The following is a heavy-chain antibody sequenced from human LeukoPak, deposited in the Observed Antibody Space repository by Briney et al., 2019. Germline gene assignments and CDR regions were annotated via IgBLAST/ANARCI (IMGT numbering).Heavy chain of an antibody. CDR2: ISYDGSNK. J-gene: IGHJ4*02. D-gene: IGHD6-25*01. CDR1: GFTFSSYG. Sequence: GGSLRLSCAASGFTFSSYGMHWVRQAPGKGLEWVAVISYDGSNKYYADSVKGRFTISRDNSKNTLYLQRNSLRAGDTPGYLFAETGTPASNGDWGQGTLVNVSS. V-gene: IGHV3-30*18. CDR3: AETGTPASNGD.